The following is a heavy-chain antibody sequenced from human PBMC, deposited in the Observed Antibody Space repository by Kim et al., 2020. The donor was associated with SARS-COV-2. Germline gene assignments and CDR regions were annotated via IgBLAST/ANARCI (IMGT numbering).Heavy chain of an antibody. Sequence: GGSLRLSCAASGLTLSGVDIHWVRQAPGKGLEWVAIVSYDDKNTYYGDSSRGRFTISRDKSKDTVSLQMNDMRPEDTAVYYCAYGPWYASTRDGYWGQGT. V-gene: IGHV3-30*03. CDR2: VSYDDKNT. CDR1: GLTLSGVD. J-gene: IGHJ4*02. CDR3: AYGPWYASTRDGY. D-gene: IGHD2-8*01.